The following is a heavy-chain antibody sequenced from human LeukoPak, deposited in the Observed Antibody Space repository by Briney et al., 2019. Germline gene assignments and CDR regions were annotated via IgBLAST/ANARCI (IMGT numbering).Heavy chain of an antibody. CDR1: GFTVSSSY. Sequence: PGGSLRLSCAASGFTVSSSYMSWVRQAPGKGLEWISTIYHSGSTNYADSVKGRFTIPRDNSKNTLFLQMNSLRAEDTAVYYCARRHLTSGSLDSWGQGTLVTVAS. J-gene: IGHJ4*02. CDR2: IYHSGST. V-gene: IGHV3-53*01. CDR3: ARRHLTSGSLDS.